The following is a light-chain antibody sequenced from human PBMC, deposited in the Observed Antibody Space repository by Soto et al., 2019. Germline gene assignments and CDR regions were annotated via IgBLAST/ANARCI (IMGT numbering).Light chain of an antibody. V-gene: IGLV2-14*01. CDR2: DVS. CDR3: CSYTSHTTYV. Sequence: QSALTQPASVSGSPGQSISISCTGTSSDVGGYNYVSWYQQHPDKAPKLMIYDVSNRPSGVSNRFSGSKSGNTASLTISALQAEDETDYYCCSYTSHTTYVFGTGTKVTV. CDR1: SSDVGGYNY. J-gene: IGLJ1*01.